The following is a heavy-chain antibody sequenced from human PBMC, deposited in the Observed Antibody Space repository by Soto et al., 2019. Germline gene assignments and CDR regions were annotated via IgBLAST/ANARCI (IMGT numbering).Heavy chain of an antibody. CDR3: APSTSSSWQNDY. Sequence: QVQLEQSGAEVKKPGSSVKVSCKASGGTFNTFAISCVRQAPGQGLEWIGGVIPIFETANYAQRLHDRLTITADESTRTAYMELSRLTSDDTAIYFCAPSTSSSWQNDYWGLGTLVVVSS. CDR2: VIPIFETA. V-gene: IGHV1-69*01. D-gene: IGHD6-13*01. J-gene: IGHJ4*02. CDR1: GGTFNTFA.